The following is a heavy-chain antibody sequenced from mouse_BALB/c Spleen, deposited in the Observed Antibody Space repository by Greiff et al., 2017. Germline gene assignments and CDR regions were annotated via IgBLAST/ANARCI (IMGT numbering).Heavy chain of an antibody. CDR2: ISSGSSTI. V-gene: IGHV5-17*02. J-gene: IGHJ1*01. CDR1: GFTFSSFG. Sequence: EVNVVESGGGLVQPGGSRKLSCAASGFTFSSFGMHWVRQAPEKGLEWVAYISSGSSTIYYADTVKGRFTISRDNPKNTLFLQMTSLRSEDTAMYYCARPLHYYGSRGGGYFDVWGAGTTVTVSS. D-gene: IGHD1-1*01. CDR3: ARPLHYYGSRGGGYFDV.